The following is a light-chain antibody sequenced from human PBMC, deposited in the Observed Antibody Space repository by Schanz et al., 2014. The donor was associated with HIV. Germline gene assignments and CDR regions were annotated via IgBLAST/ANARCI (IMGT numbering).Light chain of an antibody. CDR3: QQYGSS. CDR2: GAS. Sequence: EIVMTQSPATLSVSPGERATLSCRASQSVSSNLAWYQQKPGQAPRLLIYGASTRATGIPARFSGSGSGTEFTLTVSSLQSEDFAVYYCQQYGSSFGPGTKVD. V-gene: IGKV3-15*01. CDR1: QSVSSN. J-gene: IGKJ3*01.